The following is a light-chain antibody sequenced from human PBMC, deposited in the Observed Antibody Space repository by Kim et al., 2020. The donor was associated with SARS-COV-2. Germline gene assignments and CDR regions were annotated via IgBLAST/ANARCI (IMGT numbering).Light chain of an antibody. V-gene: IGLV4-60*03. CDR2: LEGSGSY. CDR1: SGHINYI. CDR3: ETWDTNTRV. J-gene: IGLJ3*02. Sequence: SVKLTCTLSSGHINYIITWHQQQPGKAPRYLMKLEGSGSYNRGSGVPGRYSGSSSGADRYLTIYHLQSDDEADYYCETWDTNTRVFGGGTQLTVL.